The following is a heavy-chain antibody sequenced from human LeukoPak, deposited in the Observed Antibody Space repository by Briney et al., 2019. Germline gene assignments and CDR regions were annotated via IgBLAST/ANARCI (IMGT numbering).Heavy chain of an antibody. CDR1: GYTFTTYY. D-gene: IGHD2-21*01. J-gene: IGHJ3*01. Sequence: ASVKVSCKASGYTFTTYYIHWVRQAPGQGLGWRGWINPNSGATNNAQRFQGRVTMTRDTSISTAYMELGRLRSDDTAVYYCARTYCGGDCYLNDAFDVWGQGTMVTVSS. CDR2: INPNSGAT. CDR3: ARTYCGGDCYLNDAFDV. V-gene: IGHV1-2*02.